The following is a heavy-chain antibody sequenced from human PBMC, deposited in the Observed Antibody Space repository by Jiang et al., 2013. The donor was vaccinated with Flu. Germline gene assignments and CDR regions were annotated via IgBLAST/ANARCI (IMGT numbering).Heavy chain of an antibody. Sequence: GSGLVKPSETLSLTCTVSGGSISSSSYYWGWIRQPPGKGLEWIGSIYYSGSTYYNPSLKSRVTISVDTSKNQFSLKLSSVTAADTAVYYCASPRAYEAAADRGSLEAKEDWFDPGAREPWSPSPQ. V-gene: IGHV4-39*01. CDR1: GGSISSSSYY. CDR3: ASPRAYEAAADRGSLEAKEDWFDP. CDR2: IYYSGST. D-gene: IGHD6-13*01. J-gene: IGHJ5*02.